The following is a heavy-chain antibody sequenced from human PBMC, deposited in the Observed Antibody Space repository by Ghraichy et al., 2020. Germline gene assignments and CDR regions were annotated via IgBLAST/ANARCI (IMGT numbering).Heavy chain of an antibody. Sequence: GGSLRLSCAASGFTFSSYWMSWVRQAPGKGLEWVANIKQDGSEKYYVDSVKGRFTISRDNAKNSLYLQMNSLRAEDTAVYYCARAQGASQLHGGLSFDYWGQGTLVTVSS. CDR1: GFTFSSYW. V-gene: IGHV3-7*01. CDR2: IKQDGSEK. D-gene: IGHD1-7*01. J-gene: IGHJ4*02. CDR3: ARAQGASQLHGGLSFDY.